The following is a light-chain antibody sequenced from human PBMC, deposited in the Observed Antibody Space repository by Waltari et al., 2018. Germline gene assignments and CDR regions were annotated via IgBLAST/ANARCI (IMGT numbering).Light chain of an antibody. J-gene: IGKJ1*01. CDR3: QNHERLPAT. CDR2: AAS. Sequence: VLTQSPGTLSLSPGERATLSCRASQNIGRYLVWYQQKPGQPPRLLIYAASRRATGIPDRFSGSGSGTDFSLTISRLEPEDFAVYYCQNHERLPATFGQGTKVEIK. CDR1: QNIGRY. V-gene: IGKV3-20*01.